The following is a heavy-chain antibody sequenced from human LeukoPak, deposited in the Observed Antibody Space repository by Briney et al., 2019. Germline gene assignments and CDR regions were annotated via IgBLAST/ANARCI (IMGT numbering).Heavy chain of an antibody. CDR1: GFTFSTYA. J-gene: IGHJ6*03. D-gene: IGHD6-19*01. V-gene: IGHV3-30*04. CDR3: ARDEVRLDYYYMDV. CDR2: ISYDGSNK. Sequence: GGSLRLSCAASGFTFSTYAIHWVRQAPGKGLEWVAVISYDGSNKYYADSVKGRFTISRDNSKNTLYLQMNSLRAEDTAVYYCARDEVRLDYYYMDVWGKGTTVTISS.